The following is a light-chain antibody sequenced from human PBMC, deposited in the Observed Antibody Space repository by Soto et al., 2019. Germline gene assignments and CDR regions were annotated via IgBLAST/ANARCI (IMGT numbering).Light chain of an antibody. CDR1: QSVSNNY. Sequence: EIVLTQSPGTLSLSPGERATLSCRASQSVSNNYLAWYQQKPGQAPRLLIYGASNRATGIPDRFSGSGSGTDFTLTISSLEPEDFALYICQQYDGSPITFGQGTRLEIK. J-gene: IGKJ5*01. CDR3: QQYDGSPIT. V-gene: IGKV3-20*01. CDR2: GAS.